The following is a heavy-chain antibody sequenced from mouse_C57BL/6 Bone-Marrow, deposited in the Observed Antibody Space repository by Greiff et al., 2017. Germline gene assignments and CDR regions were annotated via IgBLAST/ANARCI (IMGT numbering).Heavy chain of an antibody. V-gene: IGHV1-85*01. Sequence: VQLQQSGPELVKPGASVKLSCKASGYTFTSYDINWVKQRPGQGLEWIGWIYPRDGSTNYNEKFKGKATLTVDTSSSTAYMERHSLTSEDSAVYVCARLEFAGSSGDWYFDVWGTGTTVTVSS. CDR1: GYTFTSYD. CDR3: ARLEFAGSSGDWYFDV. J-gene: IGHJ1*03. D-gene: IGHD1-1*01. CDR2: IYPRDGST.